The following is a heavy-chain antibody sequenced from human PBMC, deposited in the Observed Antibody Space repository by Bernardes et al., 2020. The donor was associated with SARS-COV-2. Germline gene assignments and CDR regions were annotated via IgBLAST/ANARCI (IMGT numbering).Heavy chain of an antibody. CDR1: GFTFSSYA. J-gene: IGHJ6*03. CDR2: ISGSGGST. D-gene: IGHD6-19*01. Sequence: GGSLRLSCAASGFTFSSYAMSWVRQAPGKGLEWVSAISGSGGSTYYADSVKGRFTISRDNSKNTLYLQMNSLRAEDTAVYYCAKDSVAGTYYYYYYMDVWGKGTTVTVSS. V-gene: IGHV3-23*01. CDR3: AKDSVAGTYYYYYYMDV.